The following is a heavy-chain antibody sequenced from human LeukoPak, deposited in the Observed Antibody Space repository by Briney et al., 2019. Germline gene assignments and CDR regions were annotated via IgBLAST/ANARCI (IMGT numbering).Heavy chain of an antibody. V-gene: IGHV1-18*01. CDR3: ARGWYDSSGYYYGIDDYYYYMDV. CDR2: ISAYNGNT. CDR1: GYTFTSYD. J-gene: IGHJ6*03. Sequence: ASVKASCKASGYTFTSYDISWVRRAPGQGLEWMGWISAYNGNTNYAQKLQGRVTMTTDTSTSTAYMELRSLRSDDTAVYYCARGWYDSSGYYYGIDDYYYYMDVWGKGTTVTVSS. D-gene: IGHD3-22*01.